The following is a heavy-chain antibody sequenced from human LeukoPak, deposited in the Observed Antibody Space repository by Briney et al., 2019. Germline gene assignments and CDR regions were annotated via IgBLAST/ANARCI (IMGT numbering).Heavy chain of an antibody. CDR3: VRDLDF. Sequence: GGSLRLSCAASGFTFNHAWMNWVRQAPGKGLEWVGRIKRKTDGGTTDYAAVVKGRFTISRDDSKNTLYLQMNSLRAEDTAVYYCVRDLDFWGQGTLVTVSS. CDR2: IKRKTDGGTT. J-gene: IGHJ4*02. D-gene: IGHD5-24*01. V-gene: IGHV3-15*01. CDR1: GFTFNHAW.